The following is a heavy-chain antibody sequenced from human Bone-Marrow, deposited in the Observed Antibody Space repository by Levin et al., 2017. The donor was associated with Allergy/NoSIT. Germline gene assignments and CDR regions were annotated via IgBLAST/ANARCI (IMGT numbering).Heavy chain of an antibody. CDR3: AKDFARFGYGDYPDWYFDL. Sequence: GGSLRLSCAASGFTFSSYAMSWVRQAPGKGLEWVSAISGSGGSTYYADSVKGRFTISRDNSKNTLYLQMNSLRAEDTAVYYCAKDFARFGYGDYPDWYFDLWGRGTLVTVSS. J-gene: IGHJ2*01. CDR1: GFTFSSYA. CDR2: ISGSGGST. V-gene: IGHV3-23*01. D-gene: IGHD4-17*01.